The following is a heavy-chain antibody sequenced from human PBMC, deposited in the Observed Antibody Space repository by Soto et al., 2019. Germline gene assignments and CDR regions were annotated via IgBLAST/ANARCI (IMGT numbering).Heavy chain of an antibody. CDR3: AKATYYDFWSGSCAFDI. CDR2: ISGSGGST. V-gene: IGHV3-23*01. Sequence: GGSLRLSCAASGFTFSSYAMSWVRQAPGKGLEWVSAISGSGGSTYYADSVKGRFTISRDNSKNTLYLQMNSLRAEDTAVYYCAKATYYDFWSGSCAFDIWGQGTMVTVSS. CDR1: GFTFSSYA. D-gene: IGHD3-3*01. J-gene: IGHJ3*02.